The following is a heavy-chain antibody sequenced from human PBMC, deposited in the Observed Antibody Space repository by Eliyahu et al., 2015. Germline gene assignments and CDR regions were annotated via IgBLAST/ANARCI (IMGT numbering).Heavy chain of an antibody. CDR1: GFTFSXYW. V-gene: IGHV3-74*01. D-gene: IGHD3-10*01. J-gene: IGHJ4*02. CDR3: ARDPSRGPTDQYYFDY. CDR2: INSDGSST. Sequence: EVQLVESGGGLVQPGGSLRLSCAASGFTFSXYWLHWVRQAPGKGLVWVSRINSDGSSTSYADSVKGRFTISRDNAKNTLYLQMNSLRAEDTAVYYCARDPSRGPTDQYYFDYWGQGTLVTVSS.